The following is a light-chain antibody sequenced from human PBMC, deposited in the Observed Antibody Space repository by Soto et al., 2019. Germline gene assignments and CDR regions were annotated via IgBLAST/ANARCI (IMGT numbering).Light chain of an antibody. CDR3: QQYGSSPWT. CDR1: QSVSSSY. J-gene: IGKJ1*01. Sequence: EIVLTQSPGTLSLSPGERATLSCRASQSVSSSYLAWYQQRPGQAPRLLIYGASSRATDIPDRFSGSGSGTDFTLTISRLEPADFVVYYCQQYGSSPWTFGQGTKVEIK. CDR2: GAS. V-gene: IGKV3-20*01.